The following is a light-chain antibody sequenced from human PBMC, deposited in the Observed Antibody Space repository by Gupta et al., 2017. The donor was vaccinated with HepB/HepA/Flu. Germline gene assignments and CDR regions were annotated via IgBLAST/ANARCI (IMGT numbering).Light chain of an antibody. CDR3: QQDGSSPFT. Sequence: EIVLTQSPGTLSLSPGERATLSCWASQSVSSNYLAWYQQKPGQAPRLLIFGASSRATGIPDRFSGSGSGTDFTLTISRLEPEDFALYYCQQDGSSPFTFGHGTKVDIK. J-gene: IGKJ3*01. V-gene: IGKV3-20*01. CDR1: QSVSSNY. CDR2: GAS.